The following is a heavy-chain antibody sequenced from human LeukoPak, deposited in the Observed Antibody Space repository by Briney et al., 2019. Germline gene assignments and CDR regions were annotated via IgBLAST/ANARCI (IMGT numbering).Heavy chain of an antibody. J-gene: IGHJ3*02. CDR3: ARAQWLVLDAFDI. V-gene: IGHV4-59*08. Sequence: SETLSLTCTVSGGSISSYYWSWIRQPPGKGLEWIGYIYYSGTTNYNPSLKSRVTMSVDTSKNQFSLKLSSVTAADTAMYYCARAQWLVLDAFDIWGQGTLVTVSS. D-gene: IGHD6-19*01. CDR2: IYYSGTT. CDR1: GGSISSYY.